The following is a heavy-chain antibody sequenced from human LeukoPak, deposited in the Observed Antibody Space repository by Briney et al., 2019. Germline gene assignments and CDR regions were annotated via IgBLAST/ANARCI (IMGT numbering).Heavy chain of an antibody. CDR1: GGSISSSSYY. Sequence: SETLSLTCTVSGGSISSSSYYWGWVRQPPGKGLEWIGSIYYSGSTYYNPSLKSRVTISVDTSNNQFSLKLSSVTAADTAVYYCARSDIVATTHNWFDPWGQGTLVTVSS. V-gene: IGHV4-39*07. J-gene: IGHJ5*02. D-gene: IGHD5-12*01. CDR3: ARSDIVATTHNWFDP. CDR2: IYYSGST.